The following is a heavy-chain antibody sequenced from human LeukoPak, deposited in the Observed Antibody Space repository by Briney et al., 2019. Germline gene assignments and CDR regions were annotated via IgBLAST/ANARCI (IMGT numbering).Heavy chain of an antibody. V-gene: IGHV4-61*02. CDR1: GGSISSGSYY. Sequence: SETLSLTCTVSGGSISSGSYYWSWIRQPAGKGLEWIGRIYTSGSTNYNPSLKSRATISVDTSKNQFSLKLSSVTAADTAVYYCAREVVPAAIVENYFDYWGQGTLVTVSS. D-gene: IGHD2-2*01. J-gene: IGHJ4*02. CDR3: AREVVPAAIVENYFDY. CDR2: IYTSGST.